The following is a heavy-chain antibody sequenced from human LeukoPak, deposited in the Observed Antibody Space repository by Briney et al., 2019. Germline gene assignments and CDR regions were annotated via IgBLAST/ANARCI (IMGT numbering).Heavy chain of an antibody. D-gene: IGHD5-24*01. CDR1: GGSISSSSYY. CDR3: ARVGGKERWLQLPLQFFDY. V-gene: IGHV4-61*05. J-gene: IGHJ4*02. CDR2: IYYIGST. Sequence: PSETLSLTCTVSGGSISSSSYYWGWIRQPPGKGLEWIGYIYYIGSTNYNPSLKSRVTISVDTSKNQFSLKLSSVTAADTAVYYCARVGGKERWLQLPLQFFDYWGQGTLVTVSS.